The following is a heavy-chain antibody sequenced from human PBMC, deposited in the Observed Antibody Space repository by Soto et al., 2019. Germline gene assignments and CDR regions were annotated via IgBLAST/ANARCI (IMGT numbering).Heavy chain of an antibody. D-gene: IGHD3-10*01. V-gene: IGHV1-69*06. CDR3: ARGVYGSGNYYTGPSAFDI. CDR2: TLPVFNTA. J-gene: IGHJ3*02. Sequence: QVQLEQSGAEVKKPGSSVKISCKASGGTLSDHGVSWLRQAPGQGLEWVGGTLPVFNTAEYAPKFKNRVTIAADKSTNVAYMELGSLRYYDTAFYYCARGVYGSGNYYTGPSAFDIWGQGTLVIVSS. CDR1: GGTLSDHG.